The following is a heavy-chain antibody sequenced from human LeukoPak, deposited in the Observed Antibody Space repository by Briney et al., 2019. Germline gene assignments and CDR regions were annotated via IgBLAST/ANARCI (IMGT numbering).Heavy chain of an antibody. Sequence: PGGSLRLSCEASGFTFGSHAMYWVRQAPGKGLEWVAGIFGSGGSPHYADSVKGRFTISRDNAKNSLYLQMNSLRAEDTALYYCAKDDDSGSYSTNFDYWGQGTLVTVSS. J-gene: IGHJ4*02. D-gene: IGHD1-26*01. CDR2: IFGSGGSP. V-gene: IGHV3-23*01. CDR3: AKDDDSGSYSTNFDY. CDR1: GFTFGSHA.